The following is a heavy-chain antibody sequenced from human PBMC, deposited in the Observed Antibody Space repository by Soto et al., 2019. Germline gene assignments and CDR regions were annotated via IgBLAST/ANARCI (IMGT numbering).Heavy chain of an antibody. CDR2: ISGRGDDT. J-gene: IGHJ4*02. CDR1: GFTFSSYA. CDR3: AGAQPTASSSDFAY. V-gene: IGHV3-23*01. Sequence: EVQLLESGGDLVQPGGSLRLSCAASGFTFSSYAMSWVRQAPGKGLEWVSTISGRGDDTYYTDSVKGRFTISRDNSKNKLYVHMNRLRAEDTAVYYCAGAQPTASSSDFAYLGQGTLVTVST. D-gene: IGHD2-2*01.